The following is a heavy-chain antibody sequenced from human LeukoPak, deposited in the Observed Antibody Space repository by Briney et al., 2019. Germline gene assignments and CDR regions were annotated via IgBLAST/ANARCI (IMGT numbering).Heavy chain of an antibody. J-gene: IGHJ4*02. Sequence: GGSLRLSCAASGFTFSTYGMSWVRQAPGKGLEWVSAVGSDGVNTAYADSVKGRFTISRDNSKNTLYLQLNSLRAEDTAVYFCAKGLVAGSQYFDYWGQGTLVTVSS. D-gene: IGHD6-19*01. CDR2: VGSDGVNT. CDR3: AKGLVAGSQYFDY. CDR1: GFTFSTYG. V-gene: IGHV3-23*01.